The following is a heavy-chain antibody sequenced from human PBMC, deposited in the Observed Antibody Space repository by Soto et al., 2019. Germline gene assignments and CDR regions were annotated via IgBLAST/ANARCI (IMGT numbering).Heavy chain of an antibody. CDR2: IKSKTDDGTT. D-gene: IGHD2-2*01. Sequence: EVQLVESGGGLVKPGGSLRLSCTVSGFTFSNAWMTWVRQAPGKGLECVVRIKSKTDDGTTDYAAPVKGRFTISRDDSRNTLYLQMNSLKTEYTAGYYCTTDSSSWAYYYYYGMDVWGQGTTVTVSS. V-gene: IGHV3-15*01. J-gene: IGHJ6*02. CDR1: GFTFSNAW. CDR3: TTDSSSWAYYYYYGMDV.